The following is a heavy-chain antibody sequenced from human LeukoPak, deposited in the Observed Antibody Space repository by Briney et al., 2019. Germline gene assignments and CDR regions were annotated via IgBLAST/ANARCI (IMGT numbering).Heavy chain of an antibody. CDR3: ARGQQLVHGGSFDY. Sequence: GSSVKVSCKASGGTFSSYAISWVRQAPGQGLEWMGGIIPIFGTANYAQKFQGRVTITADESTSTAYMELSSLRSEDTAVYYCARGQQLVHGGSFDYWGQGTLVTVSS. CDR1: GGTFSSYA. J-gene: IGHJ4*02. CDR2: IIPIFGTA. V-gene: IGHV1-69*01. D-gene: IGHD6-13*01.